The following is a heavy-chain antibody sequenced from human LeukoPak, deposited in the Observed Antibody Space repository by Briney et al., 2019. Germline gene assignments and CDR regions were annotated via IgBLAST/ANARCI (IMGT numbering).Heavy chain of an antibody. V-gene: IGHV4-4*07. Sequence: SETLSLTCTVSGGSLSSYYWSWIRQPAGKGLEYIGRVHSSGSTNYNPSLKSRVTISVDTSKNQSSLKLSSVTAADTALYYCGRDATYDSSGYGDYWGQGTLVTVSS. CDR1: GGSLSSYY. J-gene: IGHJ4*02. D-gene: IGHD3-22*01. CDR3: GRDATYDSSGYGDY. CDR2: VHSSGST.